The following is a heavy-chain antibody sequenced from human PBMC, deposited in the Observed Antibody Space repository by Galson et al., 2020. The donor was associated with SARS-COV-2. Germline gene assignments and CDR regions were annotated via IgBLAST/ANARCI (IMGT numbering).Heavy chain of an antibody. Sequence: SGPTLVKPTQTLTLTCTFSGFSLSTSGMCVSWIRQPPGKALEWLALIDWDDDKYYSTSLKTRLTISKDTSKNQVVLTMTNMDTVDTATYYGARANYDIWTGYYIGFDPWGQVTLVTVSS. CDR3: ARANYDIWTGYYIGFDP. D-gene: IGHD3-9*01. CDR1: GFSLSTSGMC. V-gene: IGHV2-70*01. CDR2: IDWDDDK. J-gene: IGHJ5*02.